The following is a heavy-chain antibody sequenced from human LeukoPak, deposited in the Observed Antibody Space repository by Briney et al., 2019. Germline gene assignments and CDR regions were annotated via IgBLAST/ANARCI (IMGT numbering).Heavy chain of an antibody. Sequence: SVKVSCKASGGTFTSYAISWVRQAPGQGLEWMGGIIPIFGRANYAQKFQGRVTITTDESTSTAYMELSSLRSENTAVYYCAREYYYDSSGYTSYYFDYWGQGTLVTVSS. CDR3: AREYYYDSSGYTSYYFDY. CDR2: IIPIFGRA. D-gene: IGHD3-22*01. V-gene: IGHV1-69*05. CDR1: GGTFTSYA. J-gene: IGHJ4*02.